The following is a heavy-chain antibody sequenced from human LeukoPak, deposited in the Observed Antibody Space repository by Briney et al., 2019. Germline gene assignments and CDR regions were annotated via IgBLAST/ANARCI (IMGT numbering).Heavy chain of an antibody. J-gene: IGHJ6*03. CDR2: IYTSGST. V-gene: IGHV4-4*07. D-gene: IGHD6-13*01. CDR1: GGSISSYY. CDR3: ARETSGIAAQKAYYYYYMDV. Sequence: SETLSLTCTVSGGSISSYYWSWIRQPAGKGLEWIGRIYTSGSTNYNPSLKSRVTMSVDTTNTQFSPKLSSVTVADPAVYYCARETSGIAAQKAYYYYYMDVWGKGTTVTVSS.